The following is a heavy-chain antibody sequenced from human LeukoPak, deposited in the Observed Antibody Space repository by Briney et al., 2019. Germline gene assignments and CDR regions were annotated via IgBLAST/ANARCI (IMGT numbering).Heavy chain of an antibody. CDR3: AREGLATGLDS. CDR1: GYTFTGYY. D-gene: IGHD2-8*02. Sequence: ASVKVSCKASGYTFTGYYIHWVRQAPGQGLEWMGWINPNSGGTKYAEKFQGRVTMTRDTSINTAYMELSRLRSDDTAVYSCAREGLATGLDSWGQGTLSPSPQ. V-gene: IGHV1-2*02. CDR2: INPNSGGT. J-gene: IGHJ4*02.